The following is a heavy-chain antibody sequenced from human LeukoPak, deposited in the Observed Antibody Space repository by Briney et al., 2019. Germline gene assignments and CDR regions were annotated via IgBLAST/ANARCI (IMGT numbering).Heavy chain of an antibody. D-gene: IGHD5-18*01. Sequence: EWIGSIYYSGSTYCNPSLKSRVTISVDTSKNQFSLKLSSVTAADTAVYYCASTDTPGAFDIWGQGTMVTVSS. V-gene: IGHV4-39*07. CDR3: ASTDTPGAFDI. CDR2: IYYSGST. J-gene: IGHJ3*02.